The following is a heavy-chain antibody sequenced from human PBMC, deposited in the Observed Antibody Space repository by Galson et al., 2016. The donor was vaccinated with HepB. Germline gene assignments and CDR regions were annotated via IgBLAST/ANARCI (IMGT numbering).Heavy chain of an antibody. CDR2: INPSDGST. J-gene: IGHJ6*02. CDR3: ARGSRLSYYYYGMDV. CDR1: GYTFTNYY. D-gene: IGHD3-10*01. V-gene: IGHV1-46*01. Sequence: SVKVSCKASGYTFTNYYIHWVRQAPGQGPEWMGIINPSDGSTRYAQKFQGRVTLTRDASTSTVYMELRSLTSDDTAMYYCARGSRLSYYYYGMDVWGQGTTVTVSS.